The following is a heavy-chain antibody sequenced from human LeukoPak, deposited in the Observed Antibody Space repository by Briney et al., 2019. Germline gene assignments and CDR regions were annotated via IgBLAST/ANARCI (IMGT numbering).Heavy chain of an antibody. V-gene: IGHV3-30*02. CDR1: GFTFSTYG. CDR3: AGAGRVRNDLDI. D-gene: IGHD1-14*01. CDR2: IRYDGSNK. J-gene: IGHJ3*02. Sequence: GGSLRLSCAASGFTFSTYGMHWVRQAPGRGLEWVAIIRYDGSNKYYADSVKGRFTISRDNSKNTLYLQMNSLRAEDTAVYYCAGAGRVRNDLDIWGQGTMVTVSS.